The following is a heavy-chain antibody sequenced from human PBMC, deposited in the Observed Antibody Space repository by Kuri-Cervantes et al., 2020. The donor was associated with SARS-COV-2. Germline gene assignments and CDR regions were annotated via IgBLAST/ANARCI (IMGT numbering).Heavy chain of an antibody. J-gene: IGHJ5*02. CDR3: ARARGYCTNGVCYLWFDP. V-gene: IGHV3-7*03. Sequence: GGSLRLSCAASGFTFSSYWMSWVRQAPGKGLEWVANIKQDGSEKYYVDSVKGRFTISRDNAKNSLCLQMNSLRAEDTAVYYCARARGYCTNGVCYLWFDPWGQGTLVTVSS. D-gene: IGHD2-8*01. CDR2: IKQDGSEK. CDR1: GFTFSSYW.